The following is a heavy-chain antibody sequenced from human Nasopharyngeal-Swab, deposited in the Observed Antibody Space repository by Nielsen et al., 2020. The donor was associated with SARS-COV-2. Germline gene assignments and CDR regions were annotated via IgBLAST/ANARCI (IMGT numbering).Heavy chain of an antibody. Sequence: WIRQPPGKGLEWIGYIYYTGCTYCNPSLKSRVTISVDTSKNQFSLKLTSVTAADTAVYYCARYPSSSWSSYGMDVWGQGTTVTVSS. J-gene: IGHJ6*02. CDR2: IYYTGCT. CDR3: ARYPSSSWSSYGMDV. V-gene: IGHV4-31*02. D-gene: IGHD6-13*01.